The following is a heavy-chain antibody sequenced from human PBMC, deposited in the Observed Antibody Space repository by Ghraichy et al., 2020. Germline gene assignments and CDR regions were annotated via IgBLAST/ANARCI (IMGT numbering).Heavy chain of an antibody. D-gene: IGHD2-21*02. Sequence: ASVKVSCKASGYTFTGYYMHWVRQAPGQGLEWMGWINPNSGGTNYAQKFQGRVTMTRDTSISTAYMELSRLRSDDTAVYYCARSNVGRKGVTFPAYWGQGTLVTVSS. CDR3: ARSNVGRKGVTFPAY. CDR1: GYTFTGYY. J-gene: IGHJ4*02. CDR2: INPNSGGT. V-gene: IGHV1-2*02.